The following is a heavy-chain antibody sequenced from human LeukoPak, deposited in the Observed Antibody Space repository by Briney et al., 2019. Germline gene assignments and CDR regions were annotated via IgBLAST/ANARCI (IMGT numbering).Heavy chain of an antibody. V-gene: IGHV4-59*01. CDR3: ARGDCTGGTCYSGYYYYMDV. J-gene: IGHJ6*03. D-gene: IGHD2-15*01. Sequence: SETLSLTCTVSGGSISSYYWSWIRQPPGKGLEWIGYIYYSGSTNYNPSLKSRVTISVDTSKNQFSLKLSSVTAADTAVYFCARGDCTGGTCYSGYYYYMDVWGKGTTVIVSS. CDR2: IYYSGST. CDR1: GGSISSYY.